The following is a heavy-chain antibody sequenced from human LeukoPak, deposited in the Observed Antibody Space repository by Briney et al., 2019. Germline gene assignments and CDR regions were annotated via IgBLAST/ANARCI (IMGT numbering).Heavy chain of an antibody. Sequence: GGSLRLSCVASGFTYRRYSMNWVRQAPGKGLEWVSTISSGSDYIYHADSVRGRFTISRDNARNSLYLQMNSLKTEDTAVYYCTTGGDYYDSSGYTQFDYWGQGTLVTVSS. D-gene: IGHD3-22*01. V-gene: IGHV3-21*03. J-gene: IGHJ4*02. CDR2: ISSGSDYI. CDR3: TTGGDYYDSSGYTQFDY. CDR1: GFTYRRYS.